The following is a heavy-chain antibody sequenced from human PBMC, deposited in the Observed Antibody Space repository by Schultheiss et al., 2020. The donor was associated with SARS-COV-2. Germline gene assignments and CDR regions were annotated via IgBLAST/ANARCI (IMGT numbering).Heavy chain of an antibody. Sequence: GGSLRLSCAASGFTFSSYRMNWVRQAPGKGLEWVSVIYSGGSTYYADSVKGRFTISRDNSKNTLYLQMNSLRAEDTAVYYCARGEGRELLGDYWGQGTLVTVSS. CDR2: IYSGGST. J-gene: IGHJ4*02. CDR1: GFTFSSYR. V-gene: IGHV3-66*01. CDR3: ARGEGRELLGDY. D-gene: IGHD1-26*01.